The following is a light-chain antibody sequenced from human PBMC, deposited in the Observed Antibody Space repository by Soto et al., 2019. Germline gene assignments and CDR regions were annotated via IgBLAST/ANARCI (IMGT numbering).Light chain of an antibody. V-gene: IGLV2-18*02. J-gene: IGLJ1*01. CDR3: SSYTSTSRYV. Sequence: QSALTQPPSVSGSPGQSVTISCTGTSSDVGKYDRVSWYQQPPGTAPKLIIYEVTNRPSGVPARFSGSKSGNTASLTISGFQSEDEADYYCSSYTSTSRYVFGAGTKVTVL. CDR1: SSDVGKYDR. CDR2: EVT.